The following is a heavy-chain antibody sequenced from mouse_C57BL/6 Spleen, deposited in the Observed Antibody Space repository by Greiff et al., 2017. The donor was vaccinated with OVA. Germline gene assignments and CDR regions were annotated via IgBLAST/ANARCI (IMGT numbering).Heavy chain of an antibody. CDR2: FYPGSGSI. V-gene: IGHV1-62-2*01. CDR1: GYTFTEYT. Sequence: QVQLKESGAELVKPGASVKLSCKASGYTFTEYTIHWVKQRSGQGLEWIGWFYPGSGSIKYNEKFKDKATLTADKSSSTVYMELSRLTSEDSAVYFCARGDDGYYYFDYWGQGTTLTVSS. J-gene: IGHJ2*01. D-gene: IGHD2-3*01. CDR3: ARGDDGYYYFDY.